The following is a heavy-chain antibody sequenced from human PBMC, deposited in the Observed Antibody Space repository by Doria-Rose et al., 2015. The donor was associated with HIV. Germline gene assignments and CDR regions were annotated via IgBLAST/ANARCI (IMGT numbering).Heavy chain of an antibody. CDR2: MFSDDER. D-gene: IGHD6-13*01. J-gene: IGHJ4*02. V-gene: IGHV2-26*01. CDR1: GVSLSSPGMG. Sequence: SGPVLVKPTETLTLTCTVSGVSLSSPGMGVSWIRQPPGKALEWLANMFSDDERSYKTSLKSRLTISRGTSKSQVVLTMTDMDPVDTATYYCARIKSSRWYHKYYFDFWGQGTLVIGSA. CDR3: ARIKSSRWYHKYYFDF.